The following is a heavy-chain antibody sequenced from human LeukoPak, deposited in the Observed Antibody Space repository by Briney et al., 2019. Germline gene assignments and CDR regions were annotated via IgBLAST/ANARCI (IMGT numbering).Heavy chain of an antibody. J-gene: IGHJ4*02. CDR1: GFTFSSYE. CDR2: IRSSGTTI. CDR3: ASDSSNGYFFDF. D-gene: IGHD3-22*01. V-gene: IGHV3-48*03. Sequence: GGSLRLSCAASGFTFSSYEMNWVRQAPGKGLEWVSYIRSSGTTIYYADSVKGRFTIFRDNAKNSLYLQMNSLRAEDTAVYYCASDSSNGYFFDFWGQGTLVTVSS.